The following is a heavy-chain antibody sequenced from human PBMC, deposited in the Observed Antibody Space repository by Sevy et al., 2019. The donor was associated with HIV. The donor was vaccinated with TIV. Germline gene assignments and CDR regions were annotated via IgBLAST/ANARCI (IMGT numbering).Heavy chain of an antibody. CDR3: ARGTRYSGSYYLGDDAFDT. CDR1: GFTFSRYD. V-gene: IGHV3-13*01. J-gene: IGHJ3*02. D-gene: IGHD1-26*01. CDR2: IGTAGDT. Sequence: GGSLRLSCAASGFTFSRYDMHWVRQATGKGLEWVSSIGTAGDTYYPGSVKGRCTISRENAKKSLYLQMNSLRAGDTAVYYCARGTRYSGSYYLGDDAFDTWGQGTMVTVSS.